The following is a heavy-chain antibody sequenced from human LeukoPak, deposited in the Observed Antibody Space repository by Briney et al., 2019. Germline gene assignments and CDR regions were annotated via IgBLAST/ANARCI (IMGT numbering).Heavy chain of an antibody. V-gene: IGHV1-2*06. CDR3: ARNWGGFKEWLFPPGAFDI. Sequence: ASVKVSCKASGYTFTGYYMHWVRQAPGQGLEWMGRINPNSGGTNYAQKFQGRVTMTRDTSISTAYMELSRLRSDDTAVYYCARNWGGFKEWLFPPGAFDIWGQGTMVTVSS. CDR2: INPNSGGT. D-gene: IGHD3-3*01. J-gene: IGHJ3*02. CDR1: GYTFTGYY.